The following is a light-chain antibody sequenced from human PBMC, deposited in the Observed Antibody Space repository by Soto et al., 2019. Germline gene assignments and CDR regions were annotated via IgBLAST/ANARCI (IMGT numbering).Light chain of an antibody. J-gene: IGKJ5*01. CDR2: GAS. V-gene: IGKV1-5*01. Sequence: DTLMTQSPSTLSASLGDRVTITCRASQSISSWLAWYQQRPGKPPKLLIYGASSWDSGVPARFSGSGSGTEFTLTISSLEPEDFAIYYCQQYTSYSPRTFGQGTQVDI. CDR3: QQYTSYSPRT. CDR1: QSISSW.